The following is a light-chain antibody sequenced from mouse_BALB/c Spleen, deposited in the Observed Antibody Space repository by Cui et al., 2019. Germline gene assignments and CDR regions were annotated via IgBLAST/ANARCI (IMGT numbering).Light chain of an antibody. V-gene: IGKV12-41*01. CDR3: QHFWSTPLT. CDR2: NAK. CDR1: VNIYCY. J-gene: IGKJ5*01. Sequence: DTPMTQSPAPLYAPVGETVTITRRACVNIYCYLAWYQQKQGKSPQLLVYNAKTLADGVPTRFSGSGSGTQYSLKINSLQPEDFGSYYCQHFWSTPLTFGAGTKLELK.